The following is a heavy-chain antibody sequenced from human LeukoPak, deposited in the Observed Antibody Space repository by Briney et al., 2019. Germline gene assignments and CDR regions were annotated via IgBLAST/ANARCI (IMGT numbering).Heavy chain of an antibody. Sequence: PGGSLRLSCAASGFTFNDYGMSWVRQAPGKGLEWVSGLNWNGASTDYADSVKGRFTISRDNAKSSLYLQMNSLRAEDTALYHCARIKYCDSTSCPTYYSYGLDVWGQGTTVTVSS. D-gene: IGHD2-2*01. CDR3: ARIKYCDSTSCPTYYSYGLDV. J-gene: IGHJ6*02. CDR2: LNWNGAST. V-gene: IGHV3-20*01. CDR1: GFTFNDYG.